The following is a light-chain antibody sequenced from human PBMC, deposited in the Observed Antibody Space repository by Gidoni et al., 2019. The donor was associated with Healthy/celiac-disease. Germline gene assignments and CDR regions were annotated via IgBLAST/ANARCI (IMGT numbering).Light chain of an antibody. V-gene: IGLV1-40*01. CDR3: QSWDSSLSASV. Sequence: QSVLTQPPSVSGAPGQRVTISCTGSSSNIGAGYYVHWYQQLPGTAPKLLIYGNTNRPSGVPDRFSGSRSDTSASLAITGLQAEDEADFYCQSWDSSLSASVFGGGTKLTVL. J-gene: IGLJ2*01. CDR2: GNT. CDR1: SSNIGAGYY.